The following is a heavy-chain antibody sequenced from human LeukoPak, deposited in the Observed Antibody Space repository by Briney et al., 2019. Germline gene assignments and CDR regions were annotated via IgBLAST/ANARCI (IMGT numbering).Heavy chain of an antibody. CDR1: GGSISSYY. J-gene: IGHJ5*02. CDR2: IYTSGST. D-gene: IGHD2-2*01. Sequence: PSETLSLTCTVSGGSISSYYWSWIRQPAGKGLEWIGRIYTSGSTNYNPSLKSRVTMSVDTSKNQFSLKLSSVTAAETAVYYCARDWLVVPAALPYNWFDPWGQGTLVTVSS. V-gene: IGHV4-4*07. CDR3: ARDWLVVPAALPYNWFDP.